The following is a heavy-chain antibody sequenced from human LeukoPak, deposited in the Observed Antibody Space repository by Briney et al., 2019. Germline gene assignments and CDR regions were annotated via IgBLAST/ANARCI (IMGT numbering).Heavy chain of an antibody. CDR3: ARHSSGANWFDP. Sequence: GESLKISCKGSGHSLTSYWISWVRQMPGKGLEWMGRIDPSDSYTNYSPSFQGHVTISADKSISTAYLQWSSLKASDTAMYYCARHSSGANWFDPWGQGTLVTVSS. CDR2: IDPSDSYT. V-gene: IGHV5-10-1*01. CDR1: GHSLTSYW. D-gene: IGHD6-19*01. J-gene: IGHJ5*02.